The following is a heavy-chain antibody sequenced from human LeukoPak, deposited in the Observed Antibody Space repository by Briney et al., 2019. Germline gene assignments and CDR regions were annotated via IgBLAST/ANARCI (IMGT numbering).Heavy chain of an antibody. Sequence: GGSLRLSCEASGFTFSSYSVNWVRQAPGKGLEWVASISNSGDYIYYVDSVRGRFTISRDNAKGALYLQMNSLRVEDTGVYFCARDGSYNSYRSKDTFDTWGQGTRVTVSS. CDR2: ISNSGDYI. CDR1: GFTFSSYS. CDR3: ARDGSYNSYRSKDTFDT. J-gene: IGHJ3*02. V-gene: IGHV3-21*01. D-gene: IGHD3-16*02.